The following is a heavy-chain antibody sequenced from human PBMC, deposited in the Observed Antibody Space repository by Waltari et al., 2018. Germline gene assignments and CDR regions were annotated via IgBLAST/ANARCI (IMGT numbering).Heavy chain of an antibody. Sequence: QVQLVQSGAEVKKPGASVKVSCKASGYTYTGYYMHWVRQAPGQGLEWVGWVNPSHGATKYAPNLQGRVTMTRDTSISTFYMELSRLGSGDTGMYYCVRDQGVGGTSLNYWGQGTLVTVSS. D-gene: IGHD1-1*01. V-gene: IGHV1-2*02. CDR3: VRDQGVGGTSLNY. J-gene: IGHJ4*02. CDR1: GYTYTGYY. CDR2: VNPSHGAT.